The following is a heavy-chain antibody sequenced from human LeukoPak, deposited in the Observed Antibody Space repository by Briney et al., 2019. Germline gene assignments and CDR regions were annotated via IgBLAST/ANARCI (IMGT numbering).Heavy chain of an antibody. V-gene: IGHV3-30*02. Sequence: PGGPLRLLCEASGFIFNDYGMHWVRQAPGNGLEWVAFIRSEGTNKYYLDSLERRFTVSRDNSKNTLYLQMDSLTPEDTAVYYCAKDPSNASRSFDIWGQGTLVSVSS. CDR1: GFIFNDYG. D-gene: IGHD3-16*01. CDR3: AKDPSNASRSFDI. J-gene: IGHJ3*02. CDR2: IRSEGTNK.